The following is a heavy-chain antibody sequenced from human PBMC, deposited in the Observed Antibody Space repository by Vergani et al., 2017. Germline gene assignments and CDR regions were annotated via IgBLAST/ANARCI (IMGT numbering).Heavy chain of an antibody. D-gene: IGHD1-7*01. CDR3: AKGMGPRTGTNDY. J-gene: IGHJ4*02. CDR1: GFTFSSYS. Sequence: EVQLVESGGGLVKPGGSLRLSCAASGFTFSSYSMNWVRQAPGKGLEWVANIKQDGSEKYYVDSVKGRFTISRDNAKNSLYLQMNSLRAEDTALYYCAKGMGPRTGTNDYWGQGTLVTVSS. CDR2: IKQDGSEK. V-gene: IGHV3-7*03.